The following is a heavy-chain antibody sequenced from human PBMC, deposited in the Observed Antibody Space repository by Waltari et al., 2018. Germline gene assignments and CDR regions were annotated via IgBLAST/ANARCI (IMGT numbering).Heavy chain of an antibody. CDR3: AKDKGSSSWYCYYGMDV. V-gene: IGHV3-9*01. D-gene: IGHD6-13*01. Sequence: EVQLVESGGGLVQPGRSLRLSCAASGFTFDDYAMHWVRQAPGKGLEWVSGISWNSGSIGYADSVKGRFTISRDNAKNSLYLQMNSLRAEDTALYYCAKDKGSSSWYCYYGMDVWGQGTTVIVSS. J-gene: IGHJ6*02. CDR2: ISWNSGSI. CDR1: GFTFDDYA.